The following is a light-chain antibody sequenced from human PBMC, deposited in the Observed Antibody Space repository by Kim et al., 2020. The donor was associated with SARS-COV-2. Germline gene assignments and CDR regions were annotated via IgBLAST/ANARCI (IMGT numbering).Light chain of an antibody. V-gene: IGLV2-14*03. J-gene: IGLJ3*02. Sequence: GQSLTISCTGTSSDVGAYDFVSWFQYRPGTAPKLMIYDVNERPSGVSNRFFGSKSGKTASLTISGLQAEDEADYYCASYTTAYTWVFGGGTQLTVL. CDR1: SSDVGAYDF. CDR3: ASYTTAYTWV. CDR2: DVN.